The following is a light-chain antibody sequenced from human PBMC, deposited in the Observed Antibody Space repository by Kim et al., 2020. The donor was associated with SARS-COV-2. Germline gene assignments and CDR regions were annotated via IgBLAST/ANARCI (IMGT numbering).Light chain of an antibody. J-gene: IGKJ1*01. V-gene: IGKV1-5*01. CDR1: QNISSW. CDR3: QQYDTHWT. Sequence: SAYVGDRVTITCRASQNISSWLAWYQQKPGKALKLLIYDASSLQGGVPSRFSGSGSGTEFTLTITSLQPDDFATYYCQQYDTHWTFGQGTKVDIK. CDR2: DAS.